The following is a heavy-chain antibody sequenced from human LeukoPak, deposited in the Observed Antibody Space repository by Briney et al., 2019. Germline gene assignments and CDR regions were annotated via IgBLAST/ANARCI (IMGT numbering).Heavy chain of an antibody. CDR2: IHYSGSS. CDR3: ALAPNSNWFDF. J-gene: IGHJ5*01. Sequence: SETLSLTCTVSGDSLSNFYWNWIRQSPGKGLEWIGNIHYSGSSVYNPSLKSRGTISIDTSRKQFFLKLSSVTAADTAVYFCALAPNSNWFDFWGPGTLVTVSS. CDR1: GDSLSNFY. D-gene: IGHD2-8*01. V-gene: IGHV4-59*08.